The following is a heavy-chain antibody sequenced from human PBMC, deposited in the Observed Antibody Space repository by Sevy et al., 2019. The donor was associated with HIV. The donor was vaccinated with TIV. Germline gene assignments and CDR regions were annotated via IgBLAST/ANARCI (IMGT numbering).Heavy chain of an antibody. D-gene: IGHD3-10*01. CDR2: IRGDAINK. Sequence: GGSLRLSCAASGFTFSANWMNWVSQAPGKGLEWVANIRGDAINKYYVDSVEGRFTISRDNAKNLLYLQMNSLRVEDTAVYYCAHETFGRFESWGQGTLVTVSS. J-gene: IGHJ4*02. CDR1: GFTFSANW. V-gene: IGHV3-7*01. CDR3: AHETFGRFES.